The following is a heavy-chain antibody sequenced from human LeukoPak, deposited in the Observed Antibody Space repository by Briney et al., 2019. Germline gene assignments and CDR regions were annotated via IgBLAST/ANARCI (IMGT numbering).Heavy chain of an antibody. CDR2: INSDGSST. Sequence: PGGSLRLSCAASGFTFSSYWMHWVRQAPGKGLVWVSRINSDGSSTSYADSVKGRFTISRDNAKSSLYLQMNSLRAEDTAVYYCARGSKPYGMDVWGQGTTVTVSS. CDR3: ARGSKPYGMDV. V-gene: IGHV3-74*01. CDR1: GFTFSSYW. J-gene: IGHJ6*02.